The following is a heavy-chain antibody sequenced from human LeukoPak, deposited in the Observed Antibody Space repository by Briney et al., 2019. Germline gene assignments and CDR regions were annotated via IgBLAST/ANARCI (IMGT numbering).Heavy chain of an antibody. CDR3: ARGSSIFGELLWDY. J-gene: IGHJ4*02. V-gene: IGHV3-48*03. CDR2: ISSSGSTI. Sequence: TAGTLRLSCAASGFTFSSYEMNWVRQAPGKGLEWVSYISSSGSTIYYADSVKGRFTISRDNAKNSLYLQMNSLRAEDTAVYYCARGSSIFGELLWDYWGQGTLVTVSS. CDR1: GFTFSSYE. D-gene: IGHD3-10*01.